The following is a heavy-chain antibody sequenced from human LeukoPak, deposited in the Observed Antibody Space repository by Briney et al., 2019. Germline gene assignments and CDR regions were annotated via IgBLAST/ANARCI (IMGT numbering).Heavy chain of an antibody. J-gene: IGHJ4*02. CDR3: ARAPPFGGPSD. V-gene: IGHV3-48*03. Sequence: GGSLTLSCAASGFTFSSYEMNWVRQAPRRGLEGVAYISSSGRTIYHADAVKGRFTISSDNAKNSLYLQMNSLRAEDTAVYYCARAPPFGGPSDWGQGTLVTVSS. D-gene: IGHD3-3*01. CDR2: ISSSGRTI. CDR1: GFTFSSYE.